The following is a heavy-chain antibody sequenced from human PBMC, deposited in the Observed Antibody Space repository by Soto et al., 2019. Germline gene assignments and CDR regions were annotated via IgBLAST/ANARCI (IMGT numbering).Heavy chain of an antibody. CDR2: IRYGGST. D-gene: IGHD2-15*01. Sequence: SQNRSLTWAVSGGSPSSSNLYWCCFRQPPGKGLVWIGSIRYGGSTYYSPSLESRVTISVDTSKNQFSLNVSSVTAADTAVYYCAKDASCYSCGAWGQGALVT. CDR3: AKDASCYSCGA. CDR1: GGSPSSSNLY. V-gene: IGHV4-39*01. J-gene: IGHJ4*02.